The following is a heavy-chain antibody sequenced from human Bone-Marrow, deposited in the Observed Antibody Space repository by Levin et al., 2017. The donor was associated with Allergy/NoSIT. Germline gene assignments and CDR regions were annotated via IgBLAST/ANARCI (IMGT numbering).Heavy chain of an antibody. CDR1: GFTFSSYG. D-gene: IGHD3-22*01. V-gene: IGHV3-23*01. CDR3: AKEPGYYDSRGYPD. Sequence: TGGSLRLSCAASGFTFSSYGMSWVRQAPGKGLEWVSAISGSGDPTYYADSVKGRFTISRDNSKNTLYLQMNSLRAEDTAVYYCAKEPGYYDSRGYPDWGQGTLVTVSS. CDR2: ISGSGDPT. J-gene: IGHJ4*02.